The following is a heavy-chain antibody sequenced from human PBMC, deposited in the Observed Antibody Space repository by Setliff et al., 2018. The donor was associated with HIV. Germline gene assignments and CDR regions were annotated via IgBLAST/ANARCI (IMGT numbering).Heavy chain of an antibody. CDR2: VSTSGST. Sequence: SETLSLTCTVSGGSINSYYWSWIRLPPGRGLEWIGYVSTSGSTNYNPSLKSRVTILVDSSRNQFSLRLSSVTAADTAVYYCARHRYYDILFDPWGQGTLVTVSS. CDR1: GGSINSYY. D-gene: IGHD3-9*01. J-gene: IGHJ5*02. CDR3: ARHRYYDILFDP. V-gene: IGHV4-59*08.